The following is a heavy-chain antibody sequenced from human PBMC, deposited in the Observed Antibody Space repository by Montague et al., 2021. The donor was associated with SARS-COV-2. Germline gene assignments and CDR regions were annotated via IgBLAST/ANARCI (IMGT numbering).Heavy chain of an antibody. CDR3: ATQAVGFTSGSLDY. D-gene: IGHD6-13*01. V-gene: IGHV4-59*08. CDR1: GGSITGFY. J-gene: IGHJ4*02. Sequence: SETLSLTCTVSGGSITGFYWSGFRRSPGRQREGIGYIHNNGGTKYNPPSQGRVTMSLETSRNQLSLKLTSVTAADTAIYYCATQAVGFTSGSLDYWGQGTLVTVSS. CDR2: IHNNGGT.